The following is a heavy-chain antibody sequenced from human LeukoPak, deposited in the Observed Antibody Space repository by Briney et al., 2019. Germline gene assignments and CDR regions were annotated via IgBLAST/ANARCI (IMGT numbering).Heavy chain of an antibody. D-gene: IGHD2-21*02. CDR3: VRVVTPSAYDI. Sequence: ASVKVSCKASGYTFTSYYIRWVRQAPGQGLEWMGIINPSGGSTTYAQILQGRVTMTWDTSTSTVYMELSSLRSEDTAVYYCVRVVTPSAYDIWGQGTMVTVSS. CDR2: INPSGGST. V-gene: IGHV1-46*01. J-gene: IGHJ3*02. CDR1: GYTFTSYY.